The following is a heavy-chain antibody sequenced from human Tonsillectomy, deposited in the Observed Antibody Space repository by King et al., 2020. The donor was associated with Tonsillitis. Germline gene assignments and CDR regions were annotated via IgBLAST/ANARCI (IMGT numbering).Heavy chain of an antibody. CDR1: GFTFSRYS. D-gene: IGHD5-12*01. V-gene: IGHV3-48*02. CDR3: AGDWSGIVAGYFDY. Sequence: DVQLVESGGGLVQPGGSLRLSCAASGFTFSRYSMNWVRQAPGKGLEGISYISTSSTTIYYADSVKGRFTISRDNAKNSLYLQMNSLGDEDTAVYYWAGDWSGIVAGYFDYWGQGTLVTVS. CDR2: ISTSSTTI. J-gene: IGHJ4*02.